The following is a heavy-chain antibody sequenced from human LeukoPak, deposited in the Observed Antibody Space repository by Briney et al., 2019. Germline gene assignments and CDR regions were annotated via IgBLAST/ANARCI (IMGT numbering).Heavy chain of an antibody. CDR3: ASCLSYYFDTSGHQVRDAFDI. D-gene: IGHD3-22*01. V-gene: IGHV4-34*01. J-gene: IGHJ3*02. CDR1: GASFSGYY. CDR2: INHSGST. Sequence: SETLSLTCAVYGASFSGYYWSWIRQPPGKGLEWIGEINHSGSTNCNPSLKSRVTISVDTSKNQFSLKLSSVTAADTAVYYCASCLSYYFDTSGHQVRDAFDIWGQGTMVTVSS.